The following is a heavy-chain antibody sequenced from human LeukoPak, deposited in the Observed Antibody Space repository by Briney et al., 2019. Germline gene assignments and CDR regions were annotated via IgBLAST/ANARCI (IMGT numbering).Heavy chain of an antibody. D-gene: IGHD3-3*01. CDR3: ARAGDTYYDFWSGYYYYYYMDV. V-gene: IGHV3-30-3*01. Sequence: PGGSLRLSCAASGFTFSSYAMHWVRQAPGKGLEWVAVISYDGSNKYYADSVKGRFTISRDNSKNTLYLQMNSLRAEDTAVYYCARAGDTYYDFWSGYYYYYYMDVWGKGTTVTVSS. J-gene: IGHJ6*03. CDR2: ISYDGSNK. CDR1: GFTFSSYA.